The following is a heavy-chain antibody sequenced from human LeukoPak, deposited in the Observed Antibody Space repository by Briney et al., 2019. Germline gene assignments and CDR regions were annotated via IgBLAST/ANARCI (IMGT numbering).Heavy chain of an antibody. CDR1: GGSFSGYY. D-gene: IGHD3-22*01. V-gene: IGHV4-34*01. Sequence: PSETLSLTCAVYGGSFSGYYWSWLRQPPGKGLEWLGEINHSGSTNYNPSLKSRVTISVDTSKNQFSLKLSSVTAADTAVYYCALSPDSSGYHYLRWFDPWGQGTLVTVSS. J-gene: IGHJ5*02. CDR3: ALSPDSSGYHYLRWFDP. CDR2: INHSGST.